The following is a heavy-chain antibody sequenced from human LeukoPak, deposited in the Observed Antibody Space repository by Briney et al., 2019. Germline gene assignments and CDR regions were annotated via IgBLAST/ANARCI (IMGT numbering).Heavy chain of an antibody. CDR3: ARGEGLRWYGDAFDI. V-gene: IGHV4-59*01. CDR2: IYYSGST. Sequence: SETLSLTCTVSGGSISSYYWSWIRQPPGKGLEWIGYIYYSGSTNYNPSLKSRVTISVDTSKNQFSLKLSSVTAADTAVYYCARGEGLRWYGDAFDIWGQGTMVTVSP. J-gene: IGHJ3*02. D-gene: IGHD4-23*01. CDR1: GGSISSYY.